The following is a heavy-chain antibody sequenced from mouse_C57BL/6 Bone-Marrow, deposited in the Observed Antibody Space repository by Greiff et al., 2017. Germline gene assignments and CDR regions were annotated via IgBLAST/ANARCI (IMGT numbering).Heavy chain of an antibody. J-gene: IGHJ4*01. CDR3: ARGYYYAMDY. D-gene: IGHD2-2*01. CDR2: ISYDGSN. Sequence: EVQVVESGPGLVKPSQSLSLTCSVTGYSITSGYYWNWIRQFPGNKLEWMGYISYDGSNNYNPSLKNRIFITRDTSKNQFFLKLNSVTTEDTATYYCARGYYYAMDYWGQGTSVTVSS. V-gene: IGHV3-6*01. CDR1: GYSITSGYY.